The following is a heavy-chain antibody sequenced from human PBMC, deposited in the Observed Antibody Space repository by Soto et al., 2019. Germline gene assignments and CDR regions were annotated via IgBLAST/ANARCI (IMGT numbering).Heavy chain of an antibody. CDR1: GDTFTDYY. J-gene: IGHJ4*02. CDR2: VNPSGGHT. Sequence: ASVKVSCKASGDTFTDYYIHWVRQAPGQGLEWMGAVNPSGGHTTYAQHFLGRVTMTRDTSTSTLYMELTSLTSDDTAVYYCARGGHVVVVTAALDYWGQGTLVTVSS. CDR3: ARGGHVVVVTAALDY. D-gene: IGHD2-21*02. V-gene: IGHV1-46*01.